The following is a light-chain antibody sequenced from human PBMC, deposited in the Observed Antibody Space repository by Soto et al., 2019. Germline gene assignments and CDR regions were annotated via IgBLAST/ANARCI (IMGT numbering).Light chain of an antibody. CDR1: SSDVGDYNY. J-gene: IGLJ2*01. CDR3: SSYAGSNNPVV. CDR2: EVT. V-gene: IGLV2-8*01. Sequence: QSVLTQPPSASGSPGQSVTISCTGTSSDVGDYNYVSWYQHHPGKAPKLMIYEVTKRPSGVPDRFSGSKSGNTASLTVSGLQAEDEADYYCSSYAGSNNPVVFGGGTQLTVL.